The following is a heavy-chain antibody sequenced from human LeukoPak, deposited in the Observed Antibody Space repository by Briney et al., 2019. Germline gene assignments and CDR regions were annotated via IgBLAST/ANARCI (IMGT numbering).Heavy chain of an antibody. Sequence: GASVKVSCKASGGTFSSYAISWVRQAPGQGLEWMGGIIPIFGTANYAQKFQGRVTITADESTSTAYMELGSLRSEDTAVYYCARGVRNPAATFIVYYYYYYYMDVWGKGTTVTVSS. CDR2: IIPIFGTA. CDR3: ARGVRNPAATFIVYYYYYYYMDV. D-gene: IGHD2-2*01. J-gene: IGHJ6*03. CDR1: GGTFSSYA. V-gene: IGHV1-69*13.